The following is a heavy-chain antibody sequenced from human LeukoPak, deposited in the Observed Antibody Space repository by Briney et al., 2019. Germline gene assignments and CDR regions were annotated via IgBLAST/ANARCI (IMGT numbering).Heavy chain of an antibody. D-gene: IGHD1-26*01. V-gene: IGHV4-4*09. CDR3: ARTEYSGSSPFDY. Sequence: PSETLSLTCTVSGGSISSYYWSWIRQPPGKGLEWIGYIYTSGSTNYNPSLKSRVTISVDTSKNQFSLKLGSVTAADTAVYYCARTEYSGSSPFDYWGQGTLVTVSS. CDR2: IYTSGST. J-gene: IGHJ4*02. CDR1: GGSISSYY.